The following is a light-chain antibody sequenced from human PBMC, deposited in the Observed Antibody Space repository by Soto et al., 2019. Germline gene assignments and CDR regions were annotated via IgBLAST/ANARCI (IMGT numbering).Light chain of an antibody. CDR3: LLYYSGARV. J-gene: IGLJ2*01. CDR1: TGPVITGHY. V-gene: IGLV7-46*01. Sequence: QAVVTQEPSLTVSPGGTVTLTCGSSTGPVITGHYPYWFQQKPGQAPRTLIYDTSDKHSWTPARFSGSLLGGKAALTLSGAQPEDEADYYCLLYYSGARVFGGGTKLTVL. CDR2: DTS.